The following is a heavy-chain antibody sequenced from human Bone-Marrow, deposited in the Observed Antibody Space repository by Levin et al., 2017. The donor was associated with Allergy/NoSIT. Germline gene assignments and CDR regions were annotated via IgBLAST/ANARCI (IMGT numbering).Heavy chain of an antibody. Sequence: GGSLRLSCAASGFTFRTYGMHWVRQTPGKGLEWVGAISNVGNNKEYGDSVQGRFTISRDNSKNTLYLQMNSLIPEDTAVYYCGKDLRGYSDDTPTAWGQGTLVTVSS. CDR1: GFTFRTYG. V-gene: IGHV3-30*18. CDR3: GKDLRGYSDDTPTA. J-gene: IGHJ5*02. CDR2: ISNVGNNK. D-gene: IGHD4-17*01.